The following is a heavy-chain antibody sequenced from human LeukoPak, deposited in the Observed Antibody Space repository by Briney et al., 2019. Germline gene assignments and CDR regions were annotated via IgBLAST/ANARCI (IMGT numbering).Heavy chain of an antibody. CDR2: IYGSGST. Sequence: SETLSLTCNVTGASISSWYWSWIRQPPGKGLEWIGDIYGSGSTNYNPSLKSRVSMSADTSKDQISLNLKFVTAADTAVYYCARQTMLVGYANGLGFNYWGEGTLVTVSS. J-gene: IGHJ4*02. D-gene: IGHD2-2*01. CDR3: ARQTMLVGYANGLGFNY. V-gene: IGHV4-59*01. CDR1: GASISSWY.